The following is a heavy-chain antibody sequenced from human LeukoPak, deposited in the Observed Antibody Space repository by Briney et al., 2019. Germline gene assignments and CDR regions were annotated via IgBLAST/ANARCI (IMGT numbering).Heavy chain of an antibody. D-gene: IGHD2/OR15-2a*01. V-gene: IGHV1-69*06. J-gene: IGHJ6*03. Sequence: GASVKVSCKASGGTFSSYAISWVRQAPGQGLEWMGGIIPIFGTANYAQKFQGRVTITADKSTSTAYMELSSLRSEDTAVYYCARDEYRGYYYMDVWGKGTTVTVSS. CDR1: GGTFSSYA. CDR3: ARDEYRGYYYMDV. CDR2: IIPIFGTA.